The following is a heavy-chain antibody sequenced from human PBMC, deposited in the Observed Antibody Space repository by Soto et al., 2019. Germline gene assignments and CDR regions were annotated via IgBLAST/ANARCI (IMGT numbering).Heavy chain of an antibody. CDR2: MNPNSGNT. Sequence: ASVKVSCKASGYTFTSYDINWVRQATGQGLEWMGWMNPNSGNTGYAQKFQGRVTMTRNTSISTAYMELSSLRSEDTAVYYCARDLRYYGSGSYIYFDLWGRGTLVTVS. CDR1: GYTFTSYD. J-gene: IGHJ2*01. V-gene: IGHV1-8*01. CDR3: ARDLRYYGSGSYIYFDL. D-gene: IGHD3-10*01.